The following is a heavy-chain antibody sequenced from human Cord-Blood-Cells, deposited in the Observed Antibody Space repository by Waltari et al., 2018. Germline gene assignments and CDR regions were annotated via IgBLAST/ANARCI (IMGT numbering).Heavy chain of an antibody. D-gene: IGHD4-17*01. J-gene: IGHJ6*02. CDR2: MYYSGST. CDR1: GGSISSSSYY. V-gene: IGHV4-39*01. Sequence: QLQLQESGPGLVKPSETLSLTCTVSGGSISSSSYYWGWIRQPPGQGLVWIGSMYYSGSTYYTPYLKRRVTISVDTSKNQFSLKLSSVTAADTAVYYCARPEVYGDYQPYYYYGMDVWGQGTTVTVSS. CDR3: ARPEVYGDYQPYYYYGMDV.